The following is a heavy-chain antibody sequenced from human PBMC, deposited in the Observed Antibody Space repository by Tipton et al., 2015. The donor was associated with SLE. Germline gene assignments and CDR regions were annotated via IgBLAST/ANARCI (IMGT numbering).Heavy chain of an antibody. D-gene: IGHD3-22*01. V-gene: IGHV4-39*07. CDR3: VRDSSGMGYYWFDP. Sequence: TLSLTCTVSGGSIRSSSYYWGWIRQPPGKGLEWIGSIYYSGSTYYNPSLKSRVTISLDTSKNQFSLKLTSVTAADTAVYYCVRDSSGMGYYWFDPWGQGTLVTVSS. CDR1: GGSIRSSSYY. J-gene: IGHJ5*02. CDR2: IYYSGST.